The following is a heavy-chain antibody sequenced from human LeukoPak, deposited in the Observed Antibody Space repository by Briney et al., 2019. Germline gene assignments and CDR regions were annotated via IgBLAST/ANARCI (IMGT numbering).Heavy chain of an antibody. CDR1: GFTFSSYG. D-gene: IGHD2-15*01. CDR3: ARDCTGGTCYDAFDI. J-gene: IGHJ3*02. V-gene: IGHV3-30*03. Sequence: GGSLRLSCAASGFTFSSYGMHWVRQAPGKGLEWVTLISYDGSNKYYADSVKGRFTISRDDSKNTLYLQMNSLRAGDTAVYYCARDCTGGTCYDAFDIWGQGTMVTVSS. CDR2: ISYDGSNK.